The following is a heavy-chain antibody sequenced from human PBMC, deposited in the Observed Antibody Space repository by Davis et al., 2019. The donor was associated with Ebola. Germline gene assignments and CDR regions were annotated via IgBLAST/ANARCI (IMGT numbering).Heavy chain of an antibody. CDR3: ARHSGWPAVTTVWRKDPVALIFED. Sequence: GGSLRLSCKGSGYRFTSLWISWVRQMPGKGLEWMGRIDPSDSYTSYSPPFRGHVTISVDKSISTAYLQWSSLKASDTAMYYCARHSGWPAVTTVWRKDPVALIFEDWGQGTLVTVSS. V-gene: IGHV5-10-1*01. CDR2: IDPSDSYT. D-gene: IGHD4-17*01. J-gene: IGHJ4*02. CDR1: GYRFTSLW.